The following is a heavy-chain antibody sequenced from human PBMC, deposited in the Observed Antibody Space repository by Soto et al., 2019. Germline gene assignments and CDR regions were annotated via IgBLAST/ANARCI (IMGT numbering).Heavy chain of an antibody. Sequence: QVQLQESGPGLVKPSETLSLTCTVSGGSISSYYWSWIRQPPGKGLEWIGYIYYSGSTNYNPSLKRRVTIPEDTSKNQFSLKVSSVTASDTAVYYCARLWGCSVDYWGQGTLVTVSS. CDR2: IYYSGST. CDR1: GGSISSYY. CDR3: ARLWGCSVDY. D-gene: IGHD3-16*01. V-gene: IGHV4-59*08. J-gene: IGHJ4*02.